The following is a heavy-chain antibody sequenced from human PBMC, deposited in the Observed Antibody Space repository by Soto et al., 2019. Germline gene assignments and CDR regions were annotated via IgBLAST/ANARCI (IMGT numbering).Heavy chain of an antibody. CDR1: GGSVSSGSYY. J-gene: IGHJ4*02. Sequence: SETLSLTCTVSGGSVSSGSYYWSWIRQPPGKGLEWIGYIFYFGSTNYNPSLKSRVTLSIDTSKNQFSLKLSSVTAADTAVYYCARAGAATLSDYWGQGTPVTVSS. CDR3: ARAGAATLSDY. V-gene: IGHV4-61*01. CDR2: IFYFGST. D-gene: IGHD2-15*01.